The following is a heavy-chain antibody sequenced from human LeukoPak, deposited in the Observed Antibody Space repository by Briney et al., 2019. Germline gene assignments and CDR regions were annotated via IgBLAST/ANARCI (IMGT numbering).Heavy chain of an antibody. J-gene: IGHJ4*02. V-gene: IGHV4-61*01. CDR1: GVSINTCCYY. CDR3: AICRKFYSDSSGYCNYFDY. Sequence: SETLSLTCDVSGVSINTCCYYWTWIRQPPGKGLEWIGYKYYSGSTRYNSSLRSRLTISLDTSKNQFSLKLSSVTAADTAVYYCAICRKFYSDSSGYCNYFDYWGQGTLVTVSS. CDR2: KYYSGST. D-gene: IGHD3-22*01.